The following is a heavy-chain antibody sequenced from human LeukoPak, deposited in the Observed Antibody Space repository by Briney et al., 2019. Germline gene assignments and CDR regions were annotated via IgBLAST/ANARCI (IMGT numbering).Heavy chain of an antibody. CDR2: IKQDGSEK. V-gene: IGHV3-7*01. CDR3: AKDCSSGSYMPYCMDV. CDR1: GFTFSSYW. J-gene: IGHJ6*03. D-gene: IGHD6-25*01. Sequence: GGSLRLSCAASGFTFSSYWMSWVRQAPGKGLEWVANIKQDGSEKYYVDSVKGRFTISRDNAKNTLYLQVNSLRAEDTAVYYCAKDCSSGSYMPYCMDVWGKGATVTISS.